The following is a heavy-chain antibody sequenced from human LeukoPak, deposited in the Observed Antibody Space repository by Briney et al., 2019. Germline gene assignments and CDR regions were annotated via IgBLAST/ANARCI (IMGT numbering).Heavy chain of an antibody. V-gene: IGHV3-23*01. CDR3: AKDSDVRTGYFDY. Sequence: EGSLRLSCAVSGFTFKSYGTSWVRNAPGKGLEWVPGISGTGSTTDYAGSVQGRLTISQEHRKNTLYLQMNSLRAEDTAVYYWAKDSDVRTGYFDYWGQGTQVTVSS. J-gene: IGHJ4*02. CDR2: ISGTGSTT. D-gene: IGHD3-10*02. CDR1: GFTFKSYG.